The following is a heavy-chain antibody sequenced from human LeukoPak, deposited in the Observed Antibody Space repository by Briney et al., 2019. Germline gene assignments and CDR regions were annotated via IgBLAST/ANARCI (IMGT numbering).Heavy chain of an antibody. CDR2: ISGSGGST. Sequence: GGSLRLSCAASGFTLRIYAMSWVRQAPGKGLEWVSAISGSGGSTYYANSVKGRFTISRDNSKNTLYLQMNSLRAEDTAVYYCAKDWNYGDYPLSFDYWGQGTLVTVSS. D-gene: IGHD4-17*01. J-gene: IGHJ4*02. CDR3: AKDWNYGDYPLSFDY. V-gene: IGHV3-23*01. CDR1: GFTLRIYA.